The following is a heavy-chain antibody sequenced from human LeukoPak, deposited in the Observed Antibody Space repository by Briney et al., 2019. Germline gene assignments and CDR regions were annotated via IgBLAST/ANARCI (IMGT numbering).Heavy chain of an antibody. CDR1: GGSISSGSYY. D-gene: IGHD4-17*01. Sequence: KPSETLSLTCSVSGGSISSGSYYWSWIRQHPGKGLEWIGYIHYSGSTYYNPSLKSRVTISVDRSKNQFSLKLNSVTAADTAVYYCARGSMTVDAYFDYWGQGTLVTVSS. V-gene: IGHV4-31*03. CDR2: IHYSGST. J-gene: IGHJ4*02. CDR3: ARGSMTVDAYFDY.